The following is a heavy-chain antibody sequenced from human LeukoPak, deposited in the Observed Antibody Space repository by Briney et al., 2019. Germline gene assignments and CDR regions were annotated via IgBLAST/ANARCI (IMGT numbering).Heavy chain of an antibody. Sequence: GGSLRLSCAASGFTVSSNYMSWVRQAPGKGLEWVSVIYSGGSTYYADSVKGRFTISRDNSKNTLYLQMNSLRAEDTAVYYCASSVPAASGYYYYYYMDVWGKGTTVTISS. V-gene: IGHV3-66*01. CDR3: ASSVPAASGYYYYYYMDV. CDR2: IYSGGST. D-gene: IGHD2-2*01. CDR1: GFTVSSNY. J-gene: IGHJ6*03.